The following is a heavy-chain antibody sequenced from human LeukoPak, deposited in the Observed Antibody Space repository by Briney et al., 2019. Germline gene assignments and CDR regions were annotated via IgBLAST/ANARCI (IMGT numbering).Heavy chain of an antibody. CDR1: GFTFSKYW. J-gene: IGHJ4*02. V-gene: IGHV3-7*01. Sequence: PEGSLRLSCAASGFTFSKYWMTWVRQAPGMGLEWVAKLDEDGSQKYYVDSVKGRFTISRDNADNSLYLQMNSLRAEDTAVYYCARFGRNDWDFDNWGQGTLVTVSS. D-gene: IGHD3-10*01. CDR3: ARFGRNDWDFDN. CDR2: LDEDGSQK.